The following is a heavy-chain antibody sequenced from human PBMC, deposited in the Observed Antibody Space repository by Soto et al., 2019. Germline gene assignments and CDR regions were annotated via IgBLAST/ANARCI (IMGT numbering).Heavy chain of an antibody. CDR1: GGSISRSSYY. Sequence: QVQLQESGPGLVKPSETLSLTCTVSGGSISRSSYYGGWIGQPPGKGLEWIGNIYYSGGTYYKPSLKSRVTIPVDTSKTQFSLKLSSETVADSAVYYCVAGYCSTTSCYELHYWVQGTLVTVSS. CDR2: IYYSGGT. J-gene: IGHJ4*02. D-gene: IGHD2-2*01. V-gene: IGHV4-39*01. CDR3: VAGYCSTTSCYELHY.